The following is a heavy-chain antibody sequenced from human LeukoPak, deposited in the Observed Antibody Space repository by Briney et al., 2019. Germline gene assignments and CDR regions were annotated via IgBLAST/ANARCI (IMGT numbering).Heavy chain of an antibody. CDR1: GYTLTELS. CDR3: ATPLVGATTFDAFDI. V-gene: IGHV1-24*01. J-gene: IGHJ3*02. D-gene: IGHD1-26*01. CDR2: FDPEDGET. Sequence: ASVKVSCKVSGYTLTELSMHWVRQAPGKGLEWMGGFDPEDGETIYAQKFQGRVTMTEDTSTDTAYMELSSLRSEDTAVYYCATPLVGATTFDAFDIWGQGTMVTVSS.